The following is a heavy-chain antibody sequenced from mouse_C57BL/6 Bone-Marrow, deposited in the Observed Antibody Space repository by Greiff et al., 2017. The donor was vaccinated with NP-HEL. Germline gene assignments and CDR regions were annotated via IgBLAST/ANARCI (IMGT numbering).Heavy chain of an antibody. CDR2: IYPRSGNT. CDR3: AGGLRR. CDR1: GYTFTSYG. Sequence: QVQLQQSGAELARPGASVKLSCKASGYTFTSYGISWVKQRTGQGLEWIGEIYPRSGNTYYNEKFKGKATLTADKSSSTAYMELRSLTSEDSAVYFCAGGLRRWGQGTLVTVSA. V-gene: IGHV1-81*01. D-gene: IGHD2-4*01. J-gene: IGHJ3*02.